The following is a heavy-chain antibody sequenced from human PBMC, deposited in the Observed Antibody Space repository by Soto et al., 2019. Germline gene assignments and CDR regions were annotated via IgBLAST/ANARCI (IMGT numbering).Heavy chain of an antibody. J-gene: IGHJ6*03. CDR2: ISAYNGNT. CDR1: GYTFTNYG. V-gene: IGHV1-18*01. D-gene: IGHD6-6*01. CDR3: ARWRQLVGYFYYLMDV. Sequence: ASVKVSCKASGYTFTNYGITWVRQAPGQGLEWMGWISAYNGNTHYTQRLQGRVTTTTDTSTSTAYMELRGLRSDDTAVYYCARWRQLVGYFYYLMDVWGKGTTVTFSS.